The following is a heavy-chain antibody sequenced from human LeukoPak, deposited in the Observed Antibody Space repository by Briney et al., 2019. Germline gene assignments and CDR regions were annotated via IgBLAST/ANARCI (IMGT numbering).Heavy chain of an antibody. V-gene: IGHV3-66*02. J-gene: IGHJ5*02. Sequence: GGSLRLSCAASGFTLSSNYMSWVRQAPGKGLEWVSVIYSGGSTYYTDSVKGRFTISRDNSKNTLYLQMNSLRAEDTAVYYCARENEDCSSTSCYNWFDPWGQGTLVTVSS. D-gene: IGHD2-2*01. CDR2: IYSGGST. CDR3: ARENEDCSSTSCYNWFDP. CDR1: GFTLSSNY.